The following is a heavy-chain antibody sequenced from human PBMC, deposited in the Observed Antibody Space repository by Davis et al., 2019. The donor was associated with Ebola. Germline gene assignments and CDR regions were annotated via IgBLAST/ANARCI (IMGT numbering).Heavy chain of an antibody. Sequence: ASVKVSCKASGYTFTRYGISWVRQAPGEGPEWMAWISGHSDNPKYAPKVQDRVTVTTDRSTHTAYLELRSLRSDDTAAYYCTRGPSYDSGVIGAFDIWGQGTTITVSS. CDR3: TRGPSYDSGVIGAFDI. CDR1: GYTFTRYG. D-gene: IGHD4-17*01. J-gene: IGHJ3*02. V-gene: IGHV1-18*01. CDR2: ISGHSDNP.